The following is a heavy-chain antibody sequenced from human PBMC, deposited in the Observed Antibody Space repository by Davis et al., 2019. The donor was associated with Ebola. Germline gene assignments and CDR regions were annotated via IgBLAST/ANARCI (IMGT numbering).Heavy chain of an antibody. CDR3: ARDRGGYKGRGYYYYYGMDV. CDR1: GFTFSSYA. V-gene: IGHV3-23*01. Sequence: GGSLRLSCAASGFTFSSYAMSWVRQAPGKGLEWVSAISGSGGSTYYADSVKGRFTISRDNSKNTLYLQMNSLRAEDTAVYYCARDRGGYKGRGYYYYYGMDVWGQGTTVTVSS. CDR2: ISGSGGST. D-gene: IGHD5-24*01. J-gene: IGHJ6*02.